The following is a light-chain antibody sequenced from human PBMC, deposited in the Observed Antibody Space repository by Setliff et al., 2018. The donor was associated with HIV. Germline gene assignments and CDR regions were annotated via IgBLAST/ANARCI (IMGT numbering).Light chain of an antibody. CDR1: SSDVGGYNY. Sequence: LTQPRSVSGSPGQSVTISCTGTSSDVGGYNYVSWYQQHPGKAPKLMIYDVSKRPSGVPDRFSGSKSGNTASLTISGLQAEDEADYYCCSYAGSYTSYVFGTGTKVTVL. CDR3: CSYAGSYTSYV. CDR2: DVS. J-gene: IGLJ1*01. V-gene: IGLV2-11*01.